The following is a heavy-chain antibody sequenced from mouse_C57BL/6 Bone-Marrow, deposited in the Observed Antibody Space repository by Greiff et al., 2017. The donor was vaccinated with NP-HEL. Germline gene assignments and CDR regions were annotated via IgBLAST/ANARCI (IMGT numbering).Heavy chain of an antibody. J-gene: IGHJ4*01. Sequence: EVKLMESGGGLVKPGGSLKLSCAASGFTFSDYGMHWVRQAPEKGLEWVAYISRGSSTIYYADTVKGRVTISRDNAKDTLFLQMTSVSSEHTAMKYWETRYRGLYYYAMNYWGQGTTVTVSS. CDR3: ETRYRGLYYYAMNY. V-gene: IGHV5-17*01. CDR1: GFTFSDYG. D-gene: IGHD1-3*01. CDR2: ISRGSSTI.